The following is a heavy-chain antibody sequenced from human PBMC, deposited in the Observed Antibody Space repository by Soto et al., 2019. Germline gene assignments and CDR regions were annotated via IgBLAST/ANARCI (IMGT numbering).Heavy chain of an antibody. V-gene: IGHV2-5*02. CDR1: GFSLSTSGVG. J-gene: IGHJ4*02. Sequence: QITSKESGPTLVKPTQTLTLTCTFSGFSLSTSGVGVGWIRQPPGKALEWLALIYWDDDKRYSPSLKSRLTITKDTSKNQVALTMTNMDPVDTATYYCAHSLIPNWGSRGAFDYWGQGTLVTVSS. CDR3: AHSLIPNWGSRGAFDY. D-gene: IGHD7-27*01. CDR2: IYWDDDK.